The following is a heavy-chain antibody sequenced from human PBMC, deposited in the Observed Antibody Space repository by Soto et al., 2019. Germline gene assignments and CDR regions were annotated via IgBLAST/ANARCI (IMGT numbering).Heavy chain of an antibody. CDR2: IIPIFGTA. V-gene: IGHV1-69*13. D-gene: IGHD3-16*02. CDR3: ARDPSNYDYVWGSYRPGSYFDY. CDR1: GGTFSSYA. J-gene: IGHJ4*02. Sequence: ASVKVSCKASGGTFSSYAISWVRQAPGQGLEWMGGIIPIFGTANYAQKFQGRVTITADESTSTAYMELSSLRSEDTAVYYCARDPSNYDYVWGSYRPGSYFDYWGQGTLVTVSS.